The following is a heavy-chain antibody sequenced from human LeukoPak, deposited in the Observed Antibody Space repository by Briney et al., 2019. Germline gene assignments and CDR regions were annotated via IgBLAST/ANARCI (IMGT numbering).Heavy chain of an antibody. Sequence: GGSLRLSCAASGSTSSSYGMHWVRQAPGKGLEWVAFIRFDGSNKYYAYSVKGRFTISRDNSKNTLYLQMNSLRAEDTAVYYCAKGEMDTAGGPLDAFDIWGQGTMVTVSS. V-gene: IGHV3-30*02. CDR1: GSTSSSYG. D-gene: IGHD5-18*01. CDR2: IRFDGSNK. J-gene: IGHJ3*02. CDR3: AKGEMDTAGGPLDAFDI.